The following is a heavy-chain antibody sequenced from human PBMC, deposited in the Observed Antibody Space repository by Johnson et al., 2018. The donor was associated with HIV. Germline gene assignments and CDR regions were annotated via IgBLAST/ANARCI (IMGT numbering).Heavy chain of an antibody. D-gene: IGHD6-6*01. V-gene: IGHV3-30-3*01. J-gene: IGHJ3*02. CDR1: GFTFSSYA. CDR2: ISYDGSNK. Sequence: QVQLVESGGGVVQPGRSLRLSCAASGFTFSSYAMHWVRQAPGKGLEWVAVISYDGSNKYYADSVKSRFTISTDNSKNSLYLQMNSLRAEDTAGYYCARSYSSSSHDAFDIWGQGTMVTVSS. CDR3: ARSYSSSSHDAFDI.